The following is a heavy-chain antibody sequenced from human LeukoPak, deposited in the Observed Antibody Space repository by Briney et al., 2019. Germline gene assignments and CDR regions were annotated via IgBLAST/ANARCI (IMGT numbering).Heavy chain of an antibody. CDR2: IYPGDSDT. CDR3: ATERGYSYGPHAWGY. D-gene: IGHD5-18*01. Sequence: GSLKISCKGSGYSFTSYWIGWVRQMPGKGLEWMGIIYPGDSDTRYSPSFQGQVTISADKSISTAYLQWSSLKASDTAMYYCATERGYSYGPHAWGYWGQGTLVTVSS. V-gene: IGHV5-51*01. CDR1: GYSFTSYW. J-gene: IGHJ4*02.